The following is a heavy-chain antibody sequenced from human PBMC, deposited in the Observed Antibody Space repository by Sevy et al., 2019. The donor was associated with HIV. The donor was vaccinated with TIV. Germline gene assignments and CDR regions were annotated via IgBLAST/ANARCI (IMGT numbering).Heavy chain of an antibody. V-gene: IGHV3-23*01. J-gene: IGHJ4*02. Sequence: GGSLRLSCAASGFTFSSYAMSWVRQAPGKGLEWVSAISGSGGSTYYADSVKGRFTISRDNSKNTLYLQMNGLRAEDTAVYYCANEIYYDSSGPPGYWGQGTLVTVSS. CDR3: ANEIYYDSSGPPGY. CDR1: GFTFSSYA. D-gene: IGHD3-22*01. CDR2: ISGSGGST.